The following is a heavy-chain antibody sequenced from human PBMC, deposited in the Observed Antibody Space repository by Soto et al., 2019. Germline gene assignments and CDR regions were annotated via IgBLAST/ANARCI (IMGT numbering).Heavy chain of an antibody. Sequence: QVQLVQSGAEVKKPGSSVKVSCKASGGTFSSYAISWVRRSPGQGLEWMGGIIPIFGTANYAQKFQGRVRITADESTSTAYMELSSLRSEDTAVYYCASSPNYYDSSGYNFQHWGQGTLVTVSS. CDR3: ASSPNYYDSSGYNFQH. CDR2: IIPIFGTA. J-gene: IGHJ1*01. D-gene: IGHD3-22*01. V-gene: IGHV1-69*12. CDR1: GGTFSSYA.